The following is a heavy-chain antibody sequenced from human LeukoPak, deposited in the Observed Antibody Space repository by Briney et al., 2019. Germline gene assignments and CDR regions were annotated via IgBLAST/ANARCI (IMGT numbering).Heavy chain of an antibody. D-gene: IGHD2/OR15-2a*01. CDR3: ARENTADYYYYGMDV. J-gene: IGHJ6*02. V-gene: IGHV1-2*02. Sequence: ASVKVSCKASGYTFTGYYMHWVRQAPGQGLEWMGWINPNSGGTNYAQKFQGRATMTRDTSISTAYMELSRLRSDDTAVYYCARENTADYYYYGMDVWGQGTTVTVSS. CDR2: INPNSGGT. CDR1: GYTFTGYY.